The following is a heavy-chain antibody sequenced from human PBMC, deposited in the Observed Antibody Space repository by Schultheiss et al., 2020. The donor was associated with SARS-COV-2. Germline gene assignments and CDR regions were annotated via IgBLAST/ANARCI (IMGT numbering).Heavy chain of an antibody. CDR3: ARETYYYESSGYYAYYFDY. D-gene: IGHD3-22*01. CDR1: GFTFSSYV. CDR2: IKQDGSEK. J-gene: IGHJ4*02. Sequence: GGSLRLSCTASGFTFSSYVMHWVRQAPGKGLEWVANIKQDGSEKYYVDSVKGRFTISRDNAKNSLYLQMNSLRAEDTAVYYCARETYYYESSGYYAYYFDYWGQGTLVTVSS. V-gene: IGHV3-7*01.